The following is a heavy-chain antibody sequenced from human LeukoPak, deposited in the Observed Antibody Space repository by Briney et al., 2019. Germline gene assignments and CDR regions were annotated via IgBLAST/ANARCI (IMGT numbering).Heavy chain of an antibody. CDR1: GYTFTSYG. CDR2: ISAYNGNT. D-gene: IGHD2-2*01. Sequence: ASVKVSCKASGYTFTSYGISWVRQAPGQGLEWMGWISAYNGNTNYAQKLQGRVTMTTDTSTSTAYMELGSLRSDDTAVYYCARGDCSSTSCYGGLDYWGQGTPVTVSS. J-gene: IGHJ4*02. V-gene: IGHV1-18*04. CDR3: ARGDCSSTSCYGGLDY.